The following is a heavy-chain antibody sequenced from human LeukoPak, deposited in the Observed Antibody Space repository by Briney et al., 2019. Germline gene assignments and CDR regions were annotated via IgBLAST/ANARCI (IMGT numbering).Heavy chain of an antibody. V-gene: IGHV1-2*06. CDR1: GYTFTGYY. Sequence: ASVKVSCKASGYTFTGYYMHWVRQAPGQGLEWMGRINPNSGGTNYAQKFQGRVTMTRDTSISTAYMELSRLRSDDTAVYYCTRGRVESSGWDLDLDYWGRGTLVTVSS. CDR3: TRGRVESSGWDLDLDY. CDR2: INPNSGGT. D-gene: IGHD6-19*01. J-gene: IGHJ4*02.